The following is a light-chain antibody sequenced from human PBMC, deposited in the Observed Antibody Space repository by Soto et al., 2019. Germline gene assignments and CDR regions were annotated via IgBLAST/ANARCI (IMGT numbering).Light chain of an antibody. CDR2: EVS. V-gene: IGLV2-23*02. CDR3: SSHEARHVL. J-gene: IGLJ2*01. Sequence: QSALTQPASVSGSPGQSITISCTGTSSDIGTYNFVSWYQQHPGQAPKLMIYEVSERPSGISNRFSGSKSGNTASLTISGLQAEDEADYYCSSHEARHVLFGGGTKVTVL. CDR1: SSDIGTYNF.